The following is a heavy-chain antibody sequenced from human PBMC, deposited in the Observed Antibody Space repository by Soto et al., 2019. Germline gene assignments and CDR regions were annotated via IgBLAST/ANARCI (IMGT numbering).Heavy chain of an antibody. CDR2: IKSKTDGGTT. J-gene: IGHJ6*02. V-gene: IGHV3-15*01. D-gene: IGHD2-2*01. CDR1: GFTFSNAW. Sequence: ESGGGLVKPGGSLRLSCAASGFTFSNAWMSWVRQAPGKGLEWVGRIKSKTDGGTTDYAAPVKGRFTISRDDSKNTLYLQMNSLKTEDTAVYYCTTDGVVVPTYYGMDVWGQGTTVTVSS. CDR3: TTDGVVVPTYYGMDV.